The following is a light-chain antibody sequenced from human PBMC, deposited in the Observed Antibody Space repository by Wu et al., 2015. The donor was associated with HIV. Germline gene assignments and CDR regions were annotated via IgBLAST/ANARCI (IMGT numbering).Light chain of an antibody. J-gene: IGKJ2*01. Sequence: PGERATLSCRASQSITGSYLAWYQQRVGQSPRLLIHGAASRATDIPERFSGSGSGTDFTLTISRLEPEDFAVYHCQQYVTSPPTFGQGTKLEMK. V-gene: IGKV3-20*01. CDR2: GAA. CDR1: QSITGSY. CDR3: QQYVTSPPT.